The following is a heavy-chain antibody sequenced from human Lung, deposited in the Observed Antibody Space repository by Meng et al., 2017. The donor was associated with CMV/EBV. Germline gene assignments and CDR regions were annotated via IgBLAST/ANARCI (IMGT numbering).Heavy chain of an antibody. V-gene: IGHV3-53*01. CDR1: AFTVSSNY. D-gene: IGHD2-21*02. J-gene: IGHJ6*02. CDR3: ARGGGGGDLLYYYYGMDV. Sequence: WGSLRLYCAASAFTVSSNYMSWVRQAPGKGLEWVSVIYSGGITYYAGSVKGRFTISRDNSKNTLYLQMNSLRAEDTAVYYCARGGGGGDLLYYYYGMDVWGQGTTVTVSS. CDR2: IYSGGIT.